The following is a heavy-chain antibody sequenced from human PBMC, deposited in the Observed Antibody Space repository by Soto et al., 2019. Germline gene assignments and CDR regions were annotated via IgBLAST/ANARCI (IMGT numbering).Heavy chain of an antibody. V-gene: IGHV4-34*01. J-gene: IGHJ4*02. Sequence: PSETLSLTCAVYGGSFSGYYWSWIRQPPGKGLEWIGEINHSGSTNYNPSLKSRVTISVDTSKNQFSLKLSSVTAADTAVYYCARGFTMVRGVIIKDYSGQGTLVTVSS. CDR3: ARGFTMVRGVIIKDY. CDR2: INHSGST. CDR1: GGSFSGYY. D-gene: IGHD3-10*01.